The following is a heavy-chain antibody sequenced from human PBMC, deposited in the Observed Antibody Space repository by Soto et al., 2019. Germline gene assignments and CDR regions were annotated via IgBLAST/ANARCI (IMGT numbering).Heavy chain of an antibody. V-gene: IGHV4-34*01. CDR1: GGSFSGYY. D-gene: IGHD3-22*01. Sequence: PSETLSLTCAVYGGSFSGYYWSWIRQPPGKGLEWIGEINHSGSTNYNPSLKSRVTISVDTSKNQFSLKLSSVTAADTAVYYCAGDLDYYDRSGKGANWGQGNPVTVYS. CDR3: AGDLDYYDRSGKGAN. J-gene: IGHJ4*02. CDR2: INHSGST.